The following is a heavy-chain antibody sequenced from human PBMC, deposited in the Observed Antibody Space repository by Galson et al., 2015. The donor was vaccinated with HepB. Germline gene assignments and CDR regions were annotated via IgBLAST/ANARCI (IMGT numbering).Heavy chain of an antibody. CDR3: ARDPIRLGYFDY. CDR1: GGTFSSYA. V-gene: IGHV1-69*13. J-gene: IGHJ4*02. Sequence: SVKVSCKASGGTFSSYAISWVRQAPGQGLEWMGGIIPIFGTANYAQKFQGRVTITADESTSTAYMELSSLRSEDTAVYYCARDPIRLGYFDYWGQGTLVTVSS. D-gene: IGHD2-21*01. CDR2: IIPIFGTA.